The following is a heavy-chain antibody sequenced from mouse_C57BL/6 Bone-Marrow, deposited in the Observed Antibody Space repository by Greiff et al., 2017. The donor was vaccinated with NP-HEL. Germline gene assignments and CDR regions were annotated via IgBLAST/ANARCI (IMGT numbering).Heavy chain of an antibody. J-gene: IGHJ2*01. V-gene: IGHV1-64*01. D-gene: IGHD4-1*01. CDR2: IHPNSGSN. Sequence: QVQLQQPGAELVKPGASVKLSCKASGYTFTSYWMHWVKQRPGQGLEWIGMIHPNSGSNNYNEKFKSKATLTVDKSSSTAYMQLSSLTSEDAAVYYCARRPQLGLGYWGQGTTLTVSS. CDR3: ARRPQLGLGY. CDR1: GYTFTSYW.